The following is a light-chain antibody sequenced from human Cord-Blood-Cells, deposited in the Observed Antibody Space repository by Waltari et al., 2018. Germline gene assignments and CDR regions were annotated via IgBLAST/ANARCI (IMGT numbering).Light chain of an antibody. J-gene: IGKJ2*01. Sequence: DIVMTXSPDSLAVSLXXXATXXCKXXXSVXYSSNNKNYLAWYQQKPGHPPKLLIYWASTRESGVPDRFSGSGSGTDFTLTISSLQAEDVAVYYCQQYYXXXYTFGXXTKLEIK. CDR2: WAS. V-gene: IGKV4-1*01. CDR1: XSVXYSSNNKNY. CDR3: QQYYXXXYT.